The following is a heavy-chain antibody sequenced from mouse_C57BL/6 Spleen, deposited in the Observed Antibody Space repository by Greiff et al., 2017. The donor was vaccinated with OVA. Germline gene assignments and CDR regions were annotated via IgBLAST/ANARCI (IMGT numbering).Heavy chain of an antibody. D-gene: IGHD1-1*01. J-gene: IGHJ2*01. V-gene: IGHV5-17*01. CDR1: GFTFSDYG. CDR3: ARETVVPYFDY. Sequence: EVKLMESGGGLVKPGGSLKLSCAASGFTFSDYGMHWVRQAPEKGLEWVAYISSGSSTIYYADTVKGRFTISRDNAKNTLFLQMTSLRSEDTAMYYCARETVVPYFDYWGQGTTLTVSS. CDR2: ISSGSSTI.